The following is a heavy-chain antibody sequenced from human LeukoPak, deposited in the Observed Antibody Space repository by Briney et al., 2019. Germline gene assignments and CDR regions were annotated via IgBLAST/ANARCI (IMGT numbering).Heavy chain of an antibody. CDR2: ISYDGNNK. J-gene: IGHJ4*02. D-gene: IGHD2/OR15-2a*01. CDR3: AKADEMNMDY. CDR1: GFTFSTYA. Sequence: PGGSLRLSCAASGFTFSTYAIHWVRQAPGKGLEWVAVISYDGNNKYYADSVKGRFTTSRDNSKNTLYLQMNSLRAEDTAVYYCAKADEMNMDYWGQGTLVTVSS. V-gene: IGHV3-30-3*01.